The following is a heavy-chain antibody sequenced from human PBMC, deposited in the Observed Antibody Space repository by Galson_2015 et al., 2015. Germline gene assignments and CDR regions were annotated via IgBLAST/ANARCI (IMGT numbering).Heavy chain of an antibody. D-gene: IGHD5-18*01. CDR3: ARDAAEYSYGFDS. V-gene: IGHV3-30-3*01. CDR2: ISFDGTYK. J-gene: IGHJ4*02. Sequence: SLRLSCAASGFTFRNYPMHWVRQAPGKGLEWVAVISFDGTYKGNADSVKGRFTISRDNSKSTLYLQMDSLRVEDTAVYYCARDAAEYSYGFDSWGQGTLVTLSS. CDR1: GFTFRNYP.